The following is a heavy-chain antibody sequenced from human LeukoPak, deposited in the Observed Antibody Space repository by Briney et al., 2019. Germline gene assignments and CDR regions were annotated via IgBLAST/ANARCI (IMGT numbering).Heavy chain of an antibody. Sequence: PSETLSLTCTVSGGSISGYYWSWIRQPPGKGLEWIGHIHYKRNTTYNASLKSRVSMLLDTSKNQISLRLSSVTAADTAVYYCASSCSGGSCSTPTRLDYWGQGTLVTVSS. D-gene: IGHD2-15*01. J-gene: IGHJ4*02. CDR3: ASSCSGGSCSTPTRLDY. V-gene: IGHV4-59*12. CDR1: GGSISGYY. CDR2: IHYKRNT.